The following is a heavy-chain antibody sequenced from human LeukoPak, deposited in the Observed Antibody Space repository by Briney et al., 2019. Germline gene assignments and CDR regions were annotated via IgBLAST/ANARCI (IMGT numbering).Heavy chain of an antibody. V-gene: IGHV3-23*01. CDR2: ISGSGDNT. J-gene: IGHJ4*02. Sequence: PGGSLRLSCVASGFTFSSYAMSWVRQAPGKGLEWVSGISGSGDNTYYADSVKGRFTISRDNSKNTLYVQVNSLGTEDTAAYYCAKGSYYDSSGSFYFDYWGQGTLVTVSP. D-gene: IGHD3-22*01. CDR3: AKGSYYDSSGSFYFDY. CDR1: GFTFSSYA.